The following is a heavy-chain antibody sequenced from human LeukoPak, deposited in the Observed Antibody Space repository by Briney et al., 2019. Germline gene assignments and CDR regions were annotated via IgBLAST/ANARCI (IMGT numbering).Heavy chain of an antibody. CDR2: INGSGGST. V-gene: IGHV3-23*01. J-gene: IGHJ5*01. D-gene: IGHD4-17*01. Sequence: GGSLRLSCAASGFTVSSNYMSRVRQAPGKGLEWVSDINGSGGSTYYADSVKGRFTISRDNSKNTLYLQMNSLRAEDTAVYYCANPPTVTKIRFDSWGQGTLVTVSS. CDR1: GFTVSSNY. CDR3: ANPPTVTKIRFDS.